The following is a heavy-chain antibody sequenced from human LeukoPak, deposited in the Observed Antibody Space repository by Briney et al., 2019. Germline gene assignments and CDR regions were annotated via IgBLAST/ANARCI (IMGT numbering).Heavy chain of an antibody. V-gene: IGHV4-34*01. CDR2: INHSGST. D-gene: IGHD3-9*01. J-gene: IGHJ6*04. CDR3: ARVTVLRYFDWSTYYYGMDV. Sequence: SETLPLTCAVYGGSFSGYYWSWIRQPPGKGLEWIGEINHSGSTNYNPSLKSRVTISVDTSKNQFSLKLSSVTAADTAVYYCARVTVLRYFDWSTYYYGMDVWGKGTTVTVSS. CDR1: GGSFSGYY.